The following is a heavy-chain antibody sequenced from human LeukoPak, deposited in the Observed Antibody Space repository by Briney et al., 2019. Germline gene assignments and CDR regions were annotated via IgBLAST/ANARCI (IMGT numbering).Heavy chain of an antibody. J-gene: IGHJ4*02. D-gene: IGHD6-13*01. CDR1: GYTFTNYY. Sequence: GASVKVSSKASGYTFTNYYMHWVRQAPGQGLEWMGIVNPSGGSTNYAQKFQDRITMTSDTSTTTVYMELSSLRSEDTAVYYCATIEAAGSSFDYWGQGTLVTVSS. CDR2: VNPSGGST. V-gene: IGHV1-46*01. CDR3: ATIEAAGSSFDY.